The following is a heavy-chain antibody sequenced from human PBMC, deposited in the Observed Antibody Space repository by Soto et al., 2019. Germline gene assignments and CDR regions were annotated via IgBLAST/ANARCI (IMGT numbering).Heavy chain of an antibody. Sequence: QVQLEESGGGVVQPGGSLRLSCAASGFTFFNYPMHWVRQAPGKGLDRVAVISNDGSTANYADSVKGRFTVSRDNSKNTLSLHLRSLRAEDTAVYYCVRGDRADGGYYVSSGDHWGQGTLVTVTS. CDR2: ISNDGSTA. D-gene: IGHD3-22*01. V-gene: IGHV3-30-3*01. CDR1: GFTFFNYP. J-gene: IGHJ4*02. CDR3: VRGDRADGGYYVSSGDH.